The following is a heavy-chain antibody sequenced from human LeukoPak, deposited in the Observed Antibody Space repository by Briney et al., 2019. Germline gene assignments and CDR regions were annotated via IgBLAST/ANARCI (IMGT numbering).Heavy chain of an antibody. CDR3: AREALWFGDLGAFDV. CDR2: ISWNSGSI. Sequence: GGSLRLSCAASGFTFDDYAMHWVRQAPGKGLEWVSGISWNSGSIGYADSVKGRFTISRDNAKTSLYLQMNSLRAEDTAVYYCAREALWFGDLGAFDVWGQGTMVTVSS. CDR1: GFTFDDYA. V-gene: IGHV3-9*01. J-gene: IGHJ3*01. D-gene: IGHD3-10*01.